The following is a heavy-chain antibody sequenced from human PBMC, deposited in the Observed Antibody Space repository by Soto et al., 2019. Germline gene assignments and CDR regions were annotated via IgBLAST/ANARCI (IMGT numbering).Heavy chain of an antibody. Sequence: WSLRLSCAASGFTFSTYAMSWVRQAPGKGLEWVSTISSSGGNTYYTDSVKGRFTISRDNSKNTLYLQMNSLRAEDTAIYYCAKRPTSTGFGDPFAIWGQGTMVTVSS. CDR2: ISSSGGNT. J-gene: IGHJ3*02. CDR1: GFTFSTYA. CDR3: AKRPTSTGFGDPFAI. V-gene: IGHV3-23*01. D-gene: IGHD3-10*01.